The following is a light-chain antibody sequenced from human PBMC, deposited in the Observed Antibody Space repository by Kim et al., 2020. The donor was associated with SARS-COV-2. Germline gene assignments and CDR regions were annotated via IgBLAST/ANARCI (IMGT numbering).Light chain of an antibody. CDR3: QVLDSNTGL. J-gene: IGLJ3*02. CDR2: RDT. Sequence: SYELTQPLSVSVALGQTARITCGGNNIGSKNVHWYQQKPGQAPVLIIYRDTNRPSGIPERFSGSNSGNTATLTISRAQAGDEADYYCQVLDSNTGLFGGGTQLTVL. CDR1: NIGSKN. V-gene: IGLV3-9*01.